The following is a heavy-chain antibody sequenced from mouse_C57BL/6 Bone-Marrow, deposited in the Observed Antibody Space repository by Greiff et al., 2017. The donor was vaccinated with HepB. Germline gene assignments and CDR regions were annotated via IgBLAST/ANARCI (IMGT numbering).Heavy chain of an antibody. V-gene: IGHV5-4*01. J-gene: IGHJ3*01. D-gene: IGHD1-1*01. CDR1: GFTFSSYA. CDR3: AREGIYYYGSSPFAY. Sequence: DVKLVESGGGLVKPGGSLKLSCAASGFTFSSYAMSWVRQTPEKRLEWVATISDGGSYTYYPDNVKGRFTISRDNAKNNLYLQMSHLKSEDTAMYYCAREGIYYYGSSPFAYWGQGTLVTVSA. CDR2: ISDGGSYT.